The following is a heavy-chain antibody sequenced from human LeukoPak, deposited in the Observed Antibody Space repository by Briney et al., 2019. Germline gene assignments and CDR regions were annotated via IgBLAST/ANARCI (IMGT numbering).Heavy chain of an antibody. CDR1: GGSISSTSYY. CDR2: IYYSGST. Sequence: KPSETLSLTCTVSGGSISSTSYYRGWIRQPPGKGLEWIGSIYYSGSTYYNPSLKSRVTISLATSKNQFSLKLSSVTAADTAVYYCARHRYSAYASSDYWGQGTLVTVSS. D-gene: IGHD5-12*01. V-gene: IGHV4-39*01. J-gene: IGHJ4*02. CDR3: ARHRYSAYASSDY.